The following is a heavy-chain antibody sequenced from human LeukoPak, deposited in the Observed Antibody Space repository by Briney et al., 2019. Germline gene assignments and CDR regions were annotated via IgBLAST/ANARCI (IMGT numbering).Heavy chain of an antibody. J-gene: IGHJ4*02. CDR3: ARVGRGREILPDY. V-gene: IGHV3-74*01. D-gene: IGHD1-26*01. CDR2: INSDGSST. Sequence: PGGSLRLSCAASGFTFSSYWMHWVRQAPGKGLAWVSHINSDGSSTNYADSVKGRFTISRDNAKNTLYLHMNSLRAEDTAVYYCARVGRGREILPDYWGQGTLVTVSS. CDR1: GFTFSSYW.